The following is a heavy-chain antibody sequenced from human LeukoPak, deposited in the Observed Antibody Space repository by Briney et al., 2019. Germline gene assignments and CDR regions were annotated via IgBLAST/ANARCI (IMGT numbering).Heavy chain of an antibody. CDR3: ARGSPTGGFWDY. CDR1: GGTFSRYA. V-gene: IGHV1-69*05. D-gene: IGHD3-16*01. Sequence: SVKVSCKASGGTFSRYAISWVRQAPGQGLEWMGGIIPIFGTANYAQKFQGRVTITTDESTSTAYMELSSLRSEDTAVYYCARGSPTGGFWDYWGQGTLVTVSS. CDR2: IIPIFGTA. J-gene: IGHJ4*02.